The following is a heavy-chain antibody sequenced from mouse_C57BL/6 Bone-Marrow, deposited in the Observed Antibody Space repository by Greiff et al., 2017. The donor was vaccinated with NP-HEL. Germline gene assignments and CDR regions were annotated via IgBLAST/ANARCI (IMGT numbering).Heavy chain of an antibody. CDR2: IDPSDSYT. V-gene: IGHV1-69*01. CDR3: ARRKPPGNYAMGY. Sequence: QVQLQQPGAELVMPGASVKLSCKASGYTFTSYWMHWVKQRPGQGLEWIGEIDPSDSYTNYNQKFKGKSTLTVDKSSSTAYMQLSSLTSEDSAVXNCARRKPPGNYAMGYWGLKTSLTVSS. D-gene: IGHD4-1*01. CDR1: GYTFTSYW. J-gene: IGHJ4*01.